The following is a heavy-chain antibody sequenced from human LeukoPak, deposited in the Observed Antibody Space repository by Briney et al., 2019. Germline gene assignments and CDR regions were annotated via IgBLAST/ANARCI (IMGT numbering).Heavy chain of an antibody. CDR3: ARESGVWGANYYYYGMDV. V-gene: IGHV4-59*12. CDR1: GGSFSGYY. CDR2: IYYSGST. J-gene: IGHJ6*02. Sequence: SETLSLTCAVSGGSFSGYYWSWIRQPPGKGLEWIGYIYYSGSTNYNPSLKSRVTISVDTSKNQFSLKLSSVTAADTAVYYCARESGVWGANYYYYGMDVWGQGTTVTVSS. D-gene: IGHD2-8*01.